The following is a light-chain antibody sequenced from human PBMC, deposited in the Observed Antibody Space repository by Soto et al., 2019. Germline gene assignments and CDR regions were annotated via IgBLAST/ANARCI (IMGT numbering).Light chain of an antibody. J-gene: IGKJ1*01. CDR2: DAS. CDR3: QHYDTYSRT. CDR1: QSISNW. V-gene: IGKV1-5*01. Sequence: TQSPGTLSLSPGERATLSCRASQSISNWLAWYQQKPGKAPKLLMSDASSLERGVPSRFSGSGSGTEFTLTISSLQPDDFATYYCQHYDTYSRTFGQGTNVEIK.